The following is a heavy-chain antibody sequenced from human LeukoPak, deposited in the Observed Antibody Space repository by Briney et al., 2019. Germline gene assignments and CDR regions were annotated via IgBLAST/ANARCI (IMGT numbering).Heavy chain of an antibody. V-gene: IGHV4-34*01. CDR1: GGSFSGFY. CDR2: INHSGST. J-gene: IGHJ4*02. CDR3: TTLGEYYDSSGYYYN. Sequence: SSETLSLTCAVYGGSFSGFYWSWIRQPPGKGLEWIGEINHSGSTYYNPSLKSRVTISVDTSKNQFSLKLTSVTAADTAVYYCTTLGEYYDSSGYYYNWGQGTLVTVSS. D-gene: IGHD3-22*01.